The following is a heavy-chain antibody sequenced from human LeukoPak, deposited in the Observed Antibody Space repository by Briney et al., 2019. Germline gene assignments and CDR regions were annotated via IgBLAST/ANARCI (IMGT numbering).Heavy chain of an antibody. CDR2: ISSSSSYI. V-gene: IGHV3-21*06. Sequence: GGSLRLSCAASGFTFSSYSMNWVRQAPGKGLEWVSSISSSSSYIYYADSVKGRFTISRDNAKNSLYLQMNSLRAEDTAVYYWARGPPGVAGMPTEHWGQGTLVTVSS. CDR3: ARGPPGVAGMPTEH. CDR1: GFTFSSYS. D-gene: IGHD6-19*01. J-gene: IGHJ4*02.